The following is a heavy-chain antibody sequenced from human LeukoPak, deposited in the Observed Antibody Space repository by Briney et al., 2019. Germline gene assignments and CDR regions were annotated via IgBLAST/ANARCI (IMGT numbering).Heavy chain of an antibody. V-gene: IGHV3-30*02. J-gene: IGHJ4*02. CDR2: IRYDGSNK. CDR3: AKGRYWGSGAGYFDY. D-gene: IGHD2-21*01. Sequence: GGSLRLSCAASGFTFSSYGMHWVRQAPGKGLEWVAFIRYDGSNKYYADSVKGRFTISRDNSKNTLYLQMNSLRAEDTAVYYCAKGRYWGSGAGYFDYWGQGTLVTVSS. CDR1: GFTFSSYG.